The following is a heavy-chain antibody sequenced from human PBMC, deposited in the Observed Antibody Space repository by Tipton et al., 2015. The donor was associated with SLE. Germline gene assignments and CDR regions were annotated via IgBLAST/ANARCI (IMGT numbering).Heavy chain of an antibody. CDR3: AKDGARGSSPSP. V-gene: IGHV3-15*01. CDR1: GFTFSNAW. D-gene: IGHD1-26*01. CDR2: IKSKTDGGTT. Sequence: SLRLSCAASGFTFSNAWMSWVRQAPGKGLEWVGRIKSKTDGGTTDYAAPVKGRFTISRDDSKNTLYLQMNSLRGEDTAVYYCAKDGARGSSPSPWGQGTLVTVSS. J-gene: IGHJ5*02.